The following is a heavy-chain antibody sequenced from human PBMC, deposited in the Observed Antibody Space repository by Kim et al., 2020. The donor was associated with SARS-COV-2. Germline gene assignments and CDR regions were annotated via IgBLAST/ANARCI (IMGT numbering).Heavy chain of an antibody. J-gene: IGHJ3*02. Sequence: SETLSLTCTVSGGSISSGGYYWSWIRQHPGKGLEWIGYIYYSGSTYYNPSLKSRVTISVDTSKNQFSLKLSSVTAADTAVYYCARVDMVRGAFDIWGQGTMVTVSS. D-gene: IGHD3-10*01. CDR2: IYYSGST. CDR3: ARVDMVRGAFDI. CDR1: GGSISSGGYY. V-gene: IGHV4-31*03.